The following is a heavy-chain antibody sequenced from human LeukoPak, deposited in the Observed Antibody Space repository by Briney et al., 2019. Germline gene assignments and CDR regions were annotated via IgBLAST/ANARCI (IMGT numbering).Heavy chain of an antibody. CDR3: ARDYLEYGGNSGYYFDY. J-gene: IGHJ4*02. D-gene: IGHD4-23*01. CDR1: GGSISSSSYY. V-gene: IGHV4-39*07. Sequence: SETLSLTCTVSGGSISSSSYYWGWIRQPPGKGLEWIGSIYYSGSTYYNPSLKSRVTISVDTSKNQFSLKLSSVTAADTAVYYCARDYLEYGGNSGYYFDYWGQGTLVTVSS. CDR2: IYYSGST.